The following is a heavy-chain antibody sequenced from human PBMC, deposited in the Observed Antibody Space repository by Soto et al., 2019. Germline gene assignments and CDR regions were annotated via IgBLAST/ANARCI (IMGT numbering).Heavy chain of an antibody. CDR2: ISSSSFSI. Sequence: GGSLRLSCAASGFTFSSYSMNWVRQAPGKGLEWVSSISSSSFSINYADSVKGRFSISRDNAQNSLHLQMSNLRAEDTAVYYCARNESSKIYGMDVWGQGTKVTVYS. CDR3: ARNESSKIYGMDV. V-gene: IGHV3-21*01. D-gene: IGHD6-6*01. J-gene: IGHJ6*02. CDR1: GFTFSSYS.